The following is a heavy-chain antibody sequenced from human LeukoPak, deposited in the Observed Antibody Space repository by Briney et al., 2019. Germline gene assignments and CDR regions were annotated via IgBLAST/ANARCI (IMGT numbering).Heavy chain of an antibody. CDR3: TKDGAVAGQGRRGYFDY. J-gene: IGHJ4*02. Sequence: GGSLRLSCAASGSTFDDYGMHWVRQTPGRGLEWVSGISWNSVSIGYADSVKGRFTISRDNAKNSLYLQMNSLTAEDTALYYCTKDGAVAGQGRRGYFDYWGQGTLVTVSS. CDR1: GSTFDDYG. CDR2: ISWNSVSI. D-gene: IGHD6-19*01. V-gene: IGHV3-9*01.